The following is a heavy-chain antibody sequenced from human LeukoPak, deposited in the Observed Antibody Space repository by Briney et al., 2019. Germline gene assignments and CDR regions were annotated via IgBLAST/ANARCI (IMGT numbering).Heavy chain of an antibody. Sequence: GGSLRLSCAASGFTFSSYAMSWVRQAPGKGLEWVSGITGSGGSTYYADSVKGRFTISRDNSKNTLYLQMNSLRAEDTAVYYCAKDRPGAILWFDIWGQGTMVTVSS. CDR2: ITGSGGST. CDR1: GFTFSSYA. V-gene: IGHV3-23*01. J-gene: IGHJ3*02. CDR3: AKDRPGAILWFDI. D-gene: IGHD3-10*01.